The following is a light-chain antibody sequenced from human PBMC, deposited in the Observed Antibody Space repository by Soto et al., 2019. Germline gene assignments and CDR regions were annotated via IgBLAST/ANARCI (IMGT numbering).Light chain of an antibody. V-gene: IGKV3-11*01. CDR3: QQRSKWRT. J-gene: IGKJ1*01. CDR2: DAS. Sequence: EIGVSQSPDAVSLSQGDRATPSCRASQSFSGHLAWYQQKPGQAPRLLIYDASKRATGIPARFSGSGFGTDYTLTISSLEPEDFAVYYCQQRSKWRTFGQGTKVDIK. CDR1: QSFSGH.